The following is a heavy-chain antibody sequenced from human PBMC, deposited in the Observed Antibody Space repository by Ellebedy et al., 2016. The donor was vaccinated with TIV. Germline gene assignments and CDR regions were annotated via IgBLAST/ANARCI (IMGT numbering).Heavy chain of an antibody. Sequence: PGGSLRLSCAASGFTFSIYWMNWVRQAPGKGLEWVANIKEDGSRTSYVDSVKGRFTISRDNAKNTLYLQMNSLRAEDPAVYYCAAVQYWEAAFDIWGQGTMVTVSS. CDR1: GFTFSIYW. V-gene: IGHV3-7*01. D-gene: IGHD2-8*02. CDR2: IKEDGSRT. J-gene: IGHJ3*02. CDR3: AAVQYWEAAFDI.